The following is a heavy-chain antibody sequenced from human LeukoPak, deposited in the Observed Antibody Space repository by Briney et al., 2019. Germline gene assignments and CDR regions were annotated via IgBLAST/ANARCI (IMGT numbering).Heavy chain of an antibody. V-gene: IGHV1-24*01. CDR2: FDPEDGET. CDR1: GYTLTELS. D-gene: IGHD3-22*01. J-gene: IGHJ3*02. Sequence: ASVTVSCKVSGYTLTELSMHWVRQAPGKGLEWMGGFDPEDGETIYAQKFQGRVTMTEDTSTDTAYMELSSLRSEDTAVYYCARPTVSYYYDSSGYGRNAFDIWGQGTIVTVSS. CDR3: ARPTVSYYYDSSGYGRNAFDI.